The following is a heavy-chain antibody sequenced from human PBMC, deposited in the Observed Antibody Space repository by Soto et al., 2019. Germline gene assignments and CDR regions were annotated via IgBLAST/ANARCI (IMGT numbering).Heavy chain of an antibody. CDR3: GREIVGATMGSYYGMDV. V-gene: IGHV1-69*13. D-gene: IGHD1-26*01. CDR2: IIPIFGTA. CDR1: GGTFSSYA. J-gene: IGHJ6*02. Sequence: ASVKVSCKASGGTFSSYAISWVRQAPGQGLEWMGGIIPIFGTANYAQKFQGRVTITADESTSTAYMELSSLRSEDTAVYYCGREIVGATMGSYYGMDVWGQGTTVTVSS.